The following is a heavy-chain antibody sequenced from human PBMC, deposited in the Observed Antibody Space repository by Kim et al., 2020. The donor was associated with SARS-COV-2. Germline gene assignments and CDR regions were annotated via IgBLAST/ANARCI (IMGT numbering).Heavy chain of an antibody. CDR1: GFPFSDHY. D-gene: IGHD6-19*01. V-gene: IGHV3-11*06. J-gene: IGHJ4*02. CDR3: ARRVVGITVTGVHFYF. Sequence: GGSLRLSCAASGFPFSDHYMSWIRQAPGKGLEWLSYISDSGSHRDYADSVKGRFSISRDNAKNSLYLQMNSLRAEDTAVYYCARRVVGITVTGVHFYFWGQGTLVSVSS. CDR2: ISDSGSHR.